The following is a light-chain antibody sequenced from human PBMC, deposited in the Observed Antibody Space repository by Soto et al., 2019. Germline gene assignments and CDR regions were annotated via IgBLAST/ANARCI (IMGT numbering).Light chain of an antibody. V-gene: IGKV3-11*01. CDR1: QSVGSS. J-gene: IGKJ1*01. CDR2: DAS. CDR3: QQRSNWWT. Sequence: EIVLTQSPATLSLSPGERATLSCRASQSVGSSLAWYQQKPGQAPRLLIYDASNRATGIPARFSGSGSGTDFTLTISSLEPEDFAVYYCQQRSNWWTFGQGTKVDIK.